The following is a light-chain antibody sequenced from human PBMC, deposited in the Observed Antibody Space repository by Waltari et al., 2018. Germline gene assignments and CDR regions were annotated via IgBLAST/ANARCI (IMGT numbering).Light chain of an antibody. J-gene: IGLJ2*01. Sequence: SSDLTQDPSLSVALGQPVRTACQGASRRIYDASWYQQRTGQAPILVLFGPDNRPSGIPDRFSGSTSGNTASLTITGAQAEDEADYYCHSRETFSTRLFGGGTRLTV. CDR2: GPD. CDR1: SRRIYD. V-gene: IGLV3-19*01. CDR3: HSRETFSTRL.